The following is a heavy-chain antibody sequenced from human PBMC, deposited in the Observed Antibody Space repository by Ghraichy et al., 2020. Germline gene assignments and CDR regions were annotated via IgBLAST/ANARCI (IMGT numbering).Heavy chain of an antibody. CDR3: ARVHSSSSGRVEDY. V-gene: IGHV3-48*03. J-gene: IGHJ4*02. Sequence: GGSLRLSCAASGFTFSSYEMNWVRQAPGKGLEWVSYISSSGSTIYYADSVKGRFTISRDNAKNSLYLQMNSLRAEDTAVYYCARVHSSSSGRVEDYWGQGTLVTVSS. CDR2: ISSSGSTI. CDR1: GFTFSSYE. D-gene: IGHD6-6*01.